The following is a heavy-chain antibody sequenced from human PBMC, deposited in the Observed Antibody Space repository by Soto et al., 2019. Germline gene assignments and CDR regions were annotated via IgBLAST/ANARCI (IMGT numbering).Heavy chain of an antibody. J-gene: IGHJ6*02. CDR2: IWYDGSNK. CDR1: GFTFSSYG. Sequence: QVQLVESGGGVVQPGRSLRLSCAASGFTFSSYGMHWVRQAPGKGLEWVAVIWYDGSNKYYADSVKGRFTISRDNSKNTLYLQMNSLRAEDTAVYYCARDLGGTSGWYNGMDVWGQGTPVTVSS. D-gene: IGHD6-19*01. CDR3: ARDLGGTSGWYNGMDV. V-gene: IGHV3-33*01.